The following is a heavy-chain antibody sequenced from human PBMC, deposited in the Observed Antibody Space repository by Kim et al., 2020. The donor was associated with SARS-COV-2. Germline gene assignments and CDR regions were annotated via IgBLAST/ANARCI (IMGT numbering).Heavy chain of an antibody. CDR3: AKDLLYVPGRGYFDS. Sequence: ADPVRGRVTITRDNSKNRLLLQMESLRVDDTAVYYCAKDLLYVPGRGYFDSWGQGVLVTVSS. V-gene: IGHV3-23*01. J-gene: IGHJ4*02. D-gene: IGHD3-10*01.